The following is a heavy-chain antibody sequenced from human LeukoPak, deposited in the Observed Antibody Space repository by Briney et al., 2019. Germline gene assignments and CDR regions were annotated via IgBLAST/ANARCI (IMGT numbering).Heavy chain of an antibody. V-gene: IGHV4-59*01. CDR2: IYYSGST. D-gene: IGHD3-22*01. CDR3: ARRSSGYYFYFDY. Sequence: SETLSLTCTVSGGSISSYYWSWIRQPPGKGLEWIGYIYYSGSTNYNPSLKGRVTISVDTSKNQFSLKLSSVTAADTAVYYCARRSSGYYFYFDYWGQGTLVTVSS. CDR1: GGSISSYY. J-gene: IGHJ4*02.